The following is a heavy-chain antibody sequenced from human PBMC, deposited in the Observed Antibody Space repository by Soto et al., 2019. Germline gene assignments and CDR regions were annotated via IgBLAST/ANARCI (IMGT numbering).Heavy chain of an antibody. Sequence: ASVKVSCKASGGTFSSYAISWVRQAPGQGLEWMGGIIPIFGTANYAQKFQGRVTITADKSTGTAYMELSSLRSEDTAVYYCARAFHYDFWSGPSDTYYGTDDWGQGTTVTVSS. V-gene: IGHV1-69*06. CDR3: ARAFHYDFWSGPSDTYYGTDD. CDR1: GGTFSSYA. CDR2: IIPIFGTA. D-gene: IGHD3-3*01. J-gene: IGHJ6*02.